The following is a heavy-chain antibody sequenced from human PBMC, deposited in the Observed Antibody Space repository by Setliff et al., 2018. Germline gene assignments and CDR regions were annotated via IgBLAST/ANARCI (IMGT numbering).Heavy chain of an antibody. Sequence: GGSLRLSCAASGFTFGNFYMSWIRQAPGKGLEWLSYITSSGGFTDYAASVRGRFVISRDNSKKSLYLQLDGLRADDTAIYYCAKGGNWDDQHYVYDIWGQGTRVTVSS. CDR1: GFTFGNFY. D-gene: IGHD1-20*01. CDR3: AKGGNWDDQHYVYDI. V-gene: IGHV3-11*05. J-gene: IGHJ3*02. CDR2: ITSSGGFT.